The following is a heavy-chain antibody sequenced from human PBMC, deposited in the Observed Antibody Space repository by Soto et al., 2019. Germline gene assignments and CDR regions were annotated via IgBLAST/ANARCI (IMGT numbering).Heavy chain of an antibody. V-gene: IGHV3-49*03. CDR2: IRSKAYGGTT. D-gene: IGHD3-22*01. CDR3: TRVNYYDSSGYYWPWFDP. CDR1: GFTFGDYA. J-gene: IGHJ5*02. Sequence: GGSLRLSCTASGFTFGDYAMSWFRQAPGKGLEWVGFIRSKAYGGTTEYAASVKGRFTISRDDSKSIAYLQMNSLKTEDTAVYYCTRVNYYDSSGYYWPWFDPWGQGTLVTVPS.